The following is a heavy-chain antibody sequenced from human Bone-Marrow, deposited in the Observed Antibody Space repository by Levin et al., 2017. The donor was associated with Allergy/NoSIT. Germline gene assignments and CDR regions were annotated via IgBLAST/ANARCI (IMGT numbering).Heavy chain of an antibody. CDR1: GYTFTGYY. Sequence: GESLKISCKASGYTFTGYYMHWVRQAPGQGLEWMGWINPNSGGTNYAQKFQGWVTMTRDTSISTAYMELSRLRSDDTAVYYCARGPHFPVGEWYFDYWGQGTLVTVSS. V-gene: IGHV1-2*04. CDR3: ARGPHFPVGEWYFDY. J-gene: IGHJ4*02. CDR2: INPNSGGT. D-gene: IGHD3-10*01.